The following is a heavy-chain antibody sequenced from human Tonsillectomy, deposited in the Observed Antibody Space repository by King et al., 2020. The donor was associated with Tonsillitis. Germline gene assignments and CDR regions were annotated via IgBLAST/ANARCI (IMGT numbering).Heavy chain of an antibody. CDR1: YGSISTSSYY. J-gene: IGHJ2*01. D-gene: IGHD6-13*01. Sequence: QLQESGPGLVKPSETLSLTCTVSYGSISTSSYYWGWIRQYPGKGLEWIGTIYYSGSTYYNPSLKSRVTISVDTSKNQFSLKLRSVTAADTAVYYCARHGESSSWYTGWHFDLWGRGTLVTVSS. CDR2: IYYSGST. V-gene: IGHV4-39*07. CDR3: ARHGESSSWYTGWHFDL.